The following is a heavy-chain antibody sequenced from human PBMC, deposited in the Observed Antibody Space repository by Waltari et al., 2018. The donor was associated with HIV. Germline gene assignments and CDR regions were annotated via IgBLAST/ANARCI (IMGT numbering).Heavy chain of an antibody. CDR1: GFTFSSYA. CDR3: ARGRGGPDY. Sequence: QVQLVESGGGVVQPGRSLRLSSAASGFTFSSYAMHWVRQAPGKGLEWVTVIAYDGSEKYYTDSVKGRFTISRDNSKNTLYLQMNSLRPEDTAVYYCARGRGGPDYWGQGTLVTVSS. J-gene: IGHJ4*02. CDR2: IAYDGSEK. V-gene: IGHV3-30*10. D-gene: IGHD3-10*01.